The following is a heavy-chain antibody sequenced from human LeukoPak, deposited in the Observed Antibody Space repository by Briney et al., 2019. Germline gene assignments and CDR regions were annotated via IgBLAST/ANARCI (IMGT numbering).Heavy chain of an antibody. V-gene: IGHV4-59*01. D-gene: IGHD6-13*01. Sequence: SETLSLTCTVSGGSISNYYWSWIRQPPGKGLEWIGYIYYSGTTNYNPSLKSRVTISVDTSKNQFSLKLNSVTAADTAVYYCARGVYIAAAQYGYWGQGTLVTVSS. CDR2: IYYSGTT. CDR1: GGSISNYY. J-gene: IGHJ4*02. CDR3: ARGVYIAAAQYGY.